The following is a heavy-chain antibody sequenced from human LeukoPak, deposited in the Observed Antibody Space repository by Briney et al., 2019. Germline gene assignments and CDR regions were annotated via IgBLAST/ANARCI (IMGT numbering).Heavy chain of an antibody. CDR2: IYHSGST. Sequence: PSETLSLTCTVSGYSISSGYYWGWIRQPPGKELEWIGSIYHSGSTSYNPSIKSRVTMSVDTSKNQFSLKLSSVTAADTAVYYCARDPATYSYDSSGIWDAFDIWGRGTMVTVSS. J-gene: IGHJ3*02. CDR3: ARDPATYSYDSSGIWDAFDI. D-gene: IGHD3-22*01. V-gene: IGHV4-38-2*02. CDR1: GYSISSGYY.